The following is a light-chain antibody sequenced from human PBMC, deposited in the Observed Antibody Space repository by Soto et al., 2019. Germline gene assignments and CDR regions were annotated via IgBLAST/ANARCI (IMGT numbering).Light chain of an antibody. CDR3: QQYNDWPL. J-gene: IGKJ3*01. CDR1: QSVNNN. V-gene: IGKV3-15*01. Sequence: EIVMKQSPATLSVSPGERATLSCRASQSVNNNLAWYQQKPGQAPRLLIYDASTRATGIPARFSGSGSGTEFTLTISSLQSEDFAVYYCQQYNDWPLFGPGTIVDSK. CDR2: DAS.